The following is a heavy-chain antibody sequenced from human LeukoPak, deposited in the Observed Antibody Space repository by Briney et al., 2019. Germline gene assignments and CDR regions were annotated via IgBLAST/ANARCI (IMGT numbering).Heavy chain of an antibody. Sequence: GGSLRLSCVASGFPFSSYWMTWVRQAPGKGLEWVANIKQDGSKKSYVDSVKGRFTISRDNAKNSLYLQMNSLRAEDTAIYYCTRVGYIDEGIDYWGQGTLVAVSS. V-gene: IGHV3-7*04. D-gene: IGHD5-24*01. CDR1: GFPFSSYW. CDR3: TRVGYIDEGIDY. CDR2: IKQDGSKK. J-gene: IGHJ4*02.